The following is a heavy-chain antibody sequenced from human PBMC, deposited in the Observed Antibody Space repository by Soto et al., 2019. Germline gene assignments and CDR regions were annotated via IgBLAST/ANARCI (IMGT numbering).Heavy chain of an antibody. CDR3: ARHKSGGGSYPFDF. J-gene: IGHJ4*02. Sequence: GASVKVSCKASGGTFSSYAISWVRQAPGQGLEWMGVIIPIFGTTNYAQKFQGRVTITADESASTVYMELSSLKSEDTAVYYCARHKSGGGSYPFDFWGQGTLVTVSS. CDR1: GGTFSSYA. D-gene: IGHD3-10*01. CDR2: IIPIFGTT. V-gene: IGHV1-69*13.